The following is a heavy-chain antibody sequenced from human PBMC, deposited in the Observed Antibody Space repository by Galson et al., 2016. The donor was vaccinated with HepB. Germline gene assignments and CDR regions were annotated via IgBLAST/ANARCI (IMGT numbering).Heavy chain of an antibody. J-gene: IGHJ4*02. V-gene: IGHV3-74*01. Sequence: SLRLSCAASGFTFSSYWMHWVRQDAGRGLVWVSSITPDGSRTAYADSVRGRLTISRDNAKNILDLQMDSLRAEDTAVYYCARDNTGRFDYWGQGALVTVSS. CDR2: ITPDGSRT. CDR3: ARDNTGRFDY. D-gene: IGHD2-8*02. CDR1: GFTFSSYW.